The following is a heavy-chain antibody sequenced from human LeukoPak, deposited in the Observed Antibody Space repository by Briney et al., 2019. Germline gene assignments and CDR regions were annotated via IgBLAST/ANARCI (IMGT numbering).Heavy chain of an antibody. CDR1: GFTFGDYA. CDR3: ARDGWGMGYSSSNYYFDY. Sequence: GGSLRLSCTASGFTFGDYAMSWVRQAPGKGLEWVSGINWNGGSTGYADSVKGRFTISRDNAKNSLYLQMNSLRAEDTAVYYCARDGWGMGYSSSNYYFDYWGQGTLVTVSS. V-gene: IGHV3-20*04. CDR2: INWNGGST. J-gene: IGHJ4*02. D-gene: IGHD6-6*01.